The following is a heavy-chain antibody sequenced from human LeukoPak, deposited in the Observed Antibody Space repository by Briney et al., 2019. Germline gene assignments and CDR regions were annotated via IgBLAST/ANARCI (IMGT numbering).Heavy chain of an antibody. Sequence: ASVKVSCKASGYTFTSYDINWVRQATGQGLEWMGWMNPNSGNTGYALKFQGRVTITADESTSTAYMELSSLRSEDTAVYYCARVPQILLWFGEPTTNWFDPWGQGTLVTVSS. J-gene: IGHJ5*02. V-gene: IGHV1-8*01. CDR1: GYTFTSYD. CDR2: MNPNSGNT. D-gene: IGHD3-10*01. CDR3: ARVPQILLWFGEPTTNWFDP.